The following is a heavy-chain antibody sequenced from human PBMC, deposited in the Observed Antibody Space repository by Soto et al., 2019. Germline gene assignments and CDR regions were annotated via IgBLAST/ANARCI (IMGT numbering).Heavy chain of an antibody. D-gene: IGHD5-12*01. V-gene: IGHV3-66*01. CDR3: ANQRGGYDRDFDY. Sequence: EVQLVESGGGLVQPGGSLRLSCAASGSTVSSNYMSWVRQAPGKGLEWVSVIYSGGSTYYADSVKGRFTISRDNSKNTLYLQMNSLRAEDTAVYYCANQRGGYDRDFDYWGQGNLVTVSS. J-gene: IGHJ4*02. CDR2: IYSGGST. CDR1: GSTVSSNY.